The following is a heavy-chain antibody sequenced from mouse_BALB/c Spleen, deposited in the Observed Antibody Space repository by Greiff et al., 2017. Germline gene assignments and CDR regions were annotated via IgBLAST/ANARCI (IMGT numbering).Heavy chain of an antibody. CDR2: ISTYYGNT. D-gene: IGHD1-2*01. J-gene: IGHJ4*01. Sequence: QVQLQQSGPELVRPGVSVKISCNGSGYTFTDYAMHWVKQSHAKSLEWIGVISTYYGNTNYNQKFKGKATMTVDKSSSTAYMELARLTSEDSAIYYCYGYGGAMDYWGQGTSVTVSS. V-gene: IGHV1-67*01. CDR3: YGYGGAMDY. CDR1: GYTFTDYA.